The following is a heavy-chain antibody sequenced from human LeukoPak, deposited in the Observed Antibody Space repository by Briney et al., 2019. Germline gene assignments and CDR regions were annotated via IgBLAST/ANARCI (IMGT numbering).Heavy chain of an antibody. CDR1: GYTFTSYD. J-gene: IGHJ6*02. CDR3: ARMGKDDYGDYRDYYYYYGMDV. V-gene: IGHV1-8*01. Sequence: ASVKVSCKASGYTFTSYDINWVRQATGQGLEWMGWMNPNSDNTGYAQKFQGRFTMTRNTSISTAYMELSSLRSEDTAVYYCARMGKDDYGDYRDYYYYYGMDVWGQGTTVTVSS. CDR2: MNPNSDNT. D-gene: IGHD4-17*01.